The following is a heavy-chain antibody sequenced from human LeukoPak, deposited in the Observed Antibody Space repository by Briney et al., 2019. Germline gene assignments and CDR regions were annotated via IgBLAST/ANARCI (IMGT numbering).Heavy chain of an antibody. Sequence: ASVKVSCKASGYTFTSYYMHWVRQAPGQGLEWMGIIKPSGGSTSYAQKFQGRVTMTRDTSTSTVYMELSSLRSEDTAVYYCARDFYYYGSGSYLYGMDVWGQGTTVTVSS. CDR2: IKPSGGST. CDR1: GYTFTSYY. V-gene: IGHV1-46*01. CDR3: ARDFYYYGSGSYLYGMDV. D-gene: IGHD3-10*01. J-gene: IGHJ6*02.